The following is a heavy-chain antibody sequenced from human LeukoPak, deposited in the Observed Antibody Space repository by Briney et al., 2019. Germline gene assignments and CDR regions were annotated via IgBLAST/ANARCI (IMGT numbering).Heavy chain of an antibody. J-gene: IGHJ6*04. Sequence: PSQTLSLACPVAGGSINTVYCSSIRQPPGKGMGLTGFIYDSVSTNYNPSIKSRVTISVDSSKNQFSLKLTSVTAADTAVYYCARDNIQLWNRYYYYNGMDVWGNGTTVTVSS. D-gene: IGHD1-1*01. CDR3: ARDNIQLWNRYYYYNGMDV. CDR1: GGSINTVY. V-gene: IGHV4-59*01. CDR2: IYDSVST.